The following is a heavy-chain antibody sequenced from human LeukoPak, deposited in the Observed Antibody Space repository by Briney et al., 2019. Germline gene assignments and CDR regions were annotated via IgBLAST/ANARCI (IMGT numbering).Heavy chain of an antibody. D-gene: IGHD1-14*01. CDR2: MYYSGGG. CDR1: GGSMTNNHYY. V-gene: IGHV4-39*07. J-gene: IGHJ6*04. Sequence: PSETLSLTCSVCGGSMTNNHYYSGWIRQSPGKGLEWIGSMYYSGGGYCNPSLKSRVTISLDMSKNQFSLRLTSLTAADTAVYYCAINRRGRPFAVWGNGTTVTVSS. CDR3: AINRRGRPFAV.